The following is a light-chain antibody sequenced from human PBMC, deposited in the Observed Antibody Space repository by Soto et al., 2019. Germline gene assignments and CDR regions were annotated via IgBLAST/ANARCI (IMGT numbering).Light chain of an antibody. V-gene: IGLV1-40*01. CDR3: SSFTNTITRYA. CDR2: GDN. Sequence: SVLTQPPSVSGAPGQRVSISCTGSTSNIGAPYDVHWYQHLPGTAPKLLIYGDNNRPSGVPDRFSGSKSGTSASLAITRLQAEDEADYYCSSFTNTITRYAFGTGTKVTVL. CDR1: TSNIGAPYD. J-gene: IGLJ1*01.